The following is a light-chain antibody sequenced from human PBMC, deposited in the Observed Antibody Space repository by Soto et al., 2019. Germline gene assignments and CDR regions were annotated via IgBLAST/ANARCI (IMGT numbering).Light chain of an antibody. J-gene: IGLJ1*01. Sequence: QSDLPQPASVSGSPGQSITLSCTGTSSDVGSYNLVSWYQQHPGKAPKLMISEGGKRPSGVSNRFSGSKSGNPASLTISGLQAEDEADYYCCSFAGGSTYVFGTGTKVTVL. CDR1: SSDVGSYNL. CDR2: EGG. V-gene: IGLV2-23*01. CDR3: CSFAGGSTYV.